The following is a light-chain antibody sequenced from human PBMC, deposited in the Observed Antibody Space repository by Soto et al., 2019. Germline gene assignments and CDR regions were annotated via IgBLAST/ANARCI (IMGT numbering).Light chain of an antibody. V-gene: IGKV3-11*01. Sequence: PGERVTLSCRVSQSVGSYLAWYQQKPGQTPRLLIYDASNRATGIPARFSGSGSGTDFTLTISSLEADDFAVYYCQHRNYWPPGATFGGGTKVEIK. CDR1: QSVGSY. CDR3: QHRNYWPPGAT. CDR2: DAS. J-gene: IGKJ4*01.